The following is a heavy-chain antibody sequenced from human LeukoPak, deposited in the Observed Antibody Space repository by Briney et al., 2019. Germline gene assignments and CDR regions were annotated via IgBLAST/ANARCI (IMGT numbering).Heavy chain of an antibody. J-gene: IGHJ4*02. CDR3: ARGSLTVYDY. CDR2: IIPILGIA. Sequence: ASVKVSCKASGYTFTSYGISWVRQAPGQGLEWMGRIIPILGIANYAQKFQGRVTITADKSTSTAYMELSSLRSEDTAVYYCARGSLTVYDYWGQGTLVTVSS. D-gene: IGHD3-9*01. CDR1: GYTFTSYG. V-gene: IGHV1-69*04.